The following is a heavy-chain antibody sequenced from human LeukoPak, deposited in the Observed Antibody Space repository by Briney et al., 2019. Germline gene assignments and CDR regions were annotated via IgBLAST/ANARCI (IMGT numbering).Heavy chain of an antibody. CDR3: AKGSRDSTSYCFDS. CDR2: ISGSGEST. J-gene: IGHJ4*02. D-gene: IGHD3-22*01. Sequence: GGSLRLSCAASGFTFSTYAMSWVHQAPGKGLEWVSGISGSGESTFYADSVKGRFTISSDKSKNTLYLQMNSLRVEDTALYYCAKGSRDSTSYCFDSWGRGTLVTVSS. V-gene: IGHV3-23*01. CDR1: GFTFSTYA.